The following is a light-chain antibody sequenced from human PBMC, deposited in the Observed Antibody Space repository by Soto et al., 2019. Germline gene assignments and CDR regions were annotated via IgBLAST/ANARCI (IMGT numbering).Light chain of an antibody. CDR3: MQALQTPPT. Sequence: DIVLTQSPLSLPVTPGEPASISCRSSQSLLHSNGYDSLDWYLQKPGQSPQLLIYLGSTRASGVPARFSGSGSGTAFTLKISRVEADDVGVYYCMQALQTPPTFGQGTKVEIK. CDR1: QSLLHSNGYDS. J-gene: IGKJ1*01. V-gene: IGKV2-28*01. CDR2: LGS.